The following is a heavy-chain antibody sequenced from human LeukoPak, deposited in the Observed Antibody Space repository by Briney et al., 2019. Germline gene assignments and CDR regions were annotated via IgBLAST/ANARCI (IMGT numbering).Heavy chain of an antibody. J-gene: IGHJ4*02. D-gene: IGHD2-15*01. CDR3: AKAPVTTCSGAYCYPFDY. V-gene: IGHV3-23*01. CDR2: ISNGGDST. Sequence: PGGSLRLSCAASGVTFSSYAMSWVRQTPGKGLEWVSAISNGGDSTYNADSVKGRFTISRDNSKNTLYLQMNSLRAEDTAVYYCAKAPVTTCSGAYCYPFDYWSQGTLVTVSS. CDR1: GVTFSSYA.